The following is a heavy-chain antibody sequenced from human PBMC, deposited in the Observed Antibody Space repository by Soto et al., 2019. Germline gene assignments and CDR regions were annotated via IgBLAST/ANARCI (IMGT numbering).Heavy chain of an antibody. CDR1: GGSISSYY. CDR2: IYYSGST. CDR3: AGTYSSSWKPLDY. Sequence: SETLSLTCTVSGGSISSYYWSWIRQPPGKGLEWIGYIYYSGSTNYNPSLKSRVTISVDTSKNQFSLKLSSVTAADTAVYYCAGTYSSSWKPLDYWGRGTLVTVSS. D-gene: IGHD6-13*01. J-gene: IGHJ4*02. V-gene: IGHV4-59*08.